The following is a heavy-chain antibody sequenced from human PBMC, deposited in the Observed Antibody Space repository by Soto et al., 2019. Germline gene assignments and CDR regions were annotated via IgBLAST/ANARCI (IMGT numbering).Heavy chain of an antibody. CDR1: GSPSNFSW. J-gene: IGHJ3*01. V-gene: IGHV3-74*01. D-gene: IGHD2-21*02. CDR3: VRGDRGGFDL. Sequence: EVQLVESEGGLVQRGGPLDLPWAAPGSPSNFSWLTWARKAPGKGLVWVSNIHSDGSKTTNADPVKGRFTISRDNAKNTLYLQMNSLRAEDTAVYYCVRGDRGGFDLWGQGTAVTVSS. CDR2: IHSDGSKT.